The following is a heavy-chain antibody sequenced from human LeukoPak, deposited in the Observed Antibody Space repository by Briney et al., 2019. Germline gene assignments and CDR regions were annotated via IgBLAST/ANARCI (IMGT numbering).Heavy chain of an antibody. D-gene: IGHD2-15*01. J-gene: IGHJ4*02. Sequence: SEILSLTCTVSGGSISSYYWSWIRQPPGKGLEWIGYIYYSGSTNYNPSLKSRVTISVDTSKNQFSLKLSSVTAADTAVYFCARDPHCTGGSCYHRFDYWGQGTLVTVSS. CDR1: GGSISSYY. CDR2: IYYSGST. V-gene: IGHV4-59*12. CDR3: ARDPHCTGGSCYHRFDY.